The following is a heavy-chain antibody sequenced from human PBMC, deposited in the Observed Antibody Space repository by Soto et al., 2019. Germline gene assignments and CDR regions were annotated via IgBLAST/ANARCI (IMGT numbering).Heavy chain of an antibody. CDR3: AVGAAADGYFQH. Sequence: SETLSLTCTVSGGSVSSGSYYWSWIRQPPGKGLEWIGYIYYSGSTNYNPSLKNRVTISVETSKNQFSLKLSSVTAADTAVYYCAVGAAADGYFQHWGQGTLVTVSS. D-gene: IGHD6-13*01. CDR1: GGSVSSGSYY. J-gene: IGHJ1*01. CDR2: IYYSGST. V-gene: IGHV4-61*01.